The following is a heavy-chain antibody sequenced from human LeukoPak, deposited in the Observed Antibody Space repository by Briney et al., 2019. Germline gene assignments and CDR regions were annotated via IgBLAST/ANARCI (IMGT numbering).Heavy chain of an antibody. D-gene: IGHD3-10*01. CDR3: AKDSLLWFGELLFFDY. CDR2: IIGSGGST. CDR1: GFTFDAFG. Sequence: GGCLRLSCAASGFTFDAFGMTWVRQAPGKGLEWVSAIIGSGGSTYYADSVKGRFTISRDNSKNTLYMQMNSLRAEDTAVYYCAKDSLLWFGELLFFDYWGQGTLVTVSS. V-gene: IGHV3-23*01. J-gene: IGHJ4*02.